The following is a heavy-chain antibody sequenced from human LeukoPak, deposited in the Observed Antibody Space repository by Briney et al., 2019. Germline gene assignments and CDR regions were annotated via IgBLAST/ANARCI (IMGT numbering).Heavy chain of an antibody. Sequence: SETLSLTCTVSGGSISSSSYYWGWIRQPAGKGLEWIGSIYYSGSTYYNPSLKSRVTISVDTSKNQFSLKLSSVTAADTAVYYCARDIVVVPAAWASRSPYFDYWGQGTLVTVSS. CDR2: IYYSGST. J-gene: IGHJ4*02. CDR3: ARDIVVVPAAWASRSPYFDY. D-gene: IGHD2-2*01. CDR1: GGSISSSSYY. V-gene: IGHV4-39*07.